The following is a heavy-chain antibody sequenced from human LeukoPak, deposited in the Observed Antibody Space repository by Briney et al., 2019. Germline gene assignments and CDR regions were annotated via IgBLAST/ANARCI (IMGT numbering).Heavy chain of an antibody. CDR2: ISNNGGYT. Sequence: GGSLRLSCAASGFTFSSYWMSWVRQAPGKGLEWVSAISNNGGYTYYADSVQGRFTISRGNSKSTLCLQMNSLRAEDTAVYYCAKQLGYCSDGSCYFPYWGQGTLVTVSS. CDR3: AKQLGYCSDGSCYFPY. J-gene: IGHJ4*02. D-gene: IGHD2-15*01. V-gene: IGHV3-23*01. CDR1: GFTFSSYW.